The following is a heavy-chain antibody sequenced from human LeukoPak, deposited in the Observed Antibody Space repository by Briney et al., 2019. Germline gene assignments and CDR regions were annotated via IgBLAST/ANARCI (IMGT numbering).Heavy chain of an antibody. D-gene: IGHD5-12*01. J-gene: IGHJ4*02. Sequence: GKSLRLSCAASGFTLSSYSIHWVRQAPGKGLEWVAVISYDGSSKDYADSVTGRFTISRDNSKNTLYLQMHSLRAEDTALYYCARDSSDTVAEYYFDYWGQGTLVTVSS. V-gene: IGHV3-30-3*01. CDR2: ISYDGSSK. CDR1: GFTLSSYS. CDR3: ARDSSDTVAEYYFDY.